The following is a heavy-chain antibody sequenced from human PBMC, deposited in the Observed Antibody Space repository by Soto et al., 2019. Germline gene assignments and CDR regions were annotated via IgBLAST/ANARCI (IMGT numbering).Heavy chain of an antibody. V-gene: IGHV3-23*01. CDR3: AKDRSENFWVYYYAMDV. D-gene: IGHD6-19*01. J-gene: IGHJ6*02. CDR1: GFTFSTFA. Sequence: EVQLLESGGGLVQPGGSLRLSCAASGFTFSTFAMSWVRQAPGKGLEWVSAISGSGGGTYYADSVKGRFTISRDNSKNTVYLQMNSLRGEDTAVYYCAKDRSENFWVYYYAMDVWGQGTAVTVSS. CDR2: ISGSGGGT.